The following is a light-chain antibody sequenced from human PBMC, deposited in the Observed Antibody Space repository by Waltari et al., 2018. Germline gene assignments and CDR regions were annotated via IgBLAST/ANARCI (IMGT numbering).Light chain of an antibody. CDR1: QSLLHSSGKTY. J-gene: IGKJ4*01. V-gene: IGKV2D-29*02. CDR2: EVS. CDR3: MQAIQLPLT. Sequence: IVMTQTPLSLPVTPGEPASISCRSSQSLLHSSGKTYLYWYLQKPGQSPQLLIREVSERASGVPDRFSGSGSGTDFTLKISRVEAEDVGIYYCMQAIQLPLTFGGGTKVEIK.